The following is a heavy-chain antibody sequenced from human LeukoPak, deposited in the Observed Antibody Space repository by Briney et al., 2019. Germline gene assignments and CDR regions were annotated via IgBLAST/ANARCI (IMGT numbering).Heavy chain of an antibody. CDR1: GGSFSNYY. V-gene: IGHV4-59*08. CDR2: IYYSGST. D-gene: IGHD3-10*01. J-gene: IGHJ5*02. Sequence: SETLSLTCTVSGGSFSNYYWSWIRQPPGKGLEWIGYIYYSGSTNYNPSLKSRVTISVDTSKNQFSLNLSSVTAADTAVYYCARHPSYGFDPWGQGTLVTVSS. CDR3: ARHPSYGFDP.